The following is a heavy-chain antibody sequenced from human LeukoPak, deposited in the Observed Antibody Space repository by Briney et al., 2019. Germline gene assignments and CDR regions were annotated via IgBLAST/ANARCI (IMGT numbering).Heavy chain of an antibody. CDR3: ASRFEWLSSFDY. D-gene: IGHD3-3*01. J-gene: IGHJ4*02. CDR1: GFTFSNYA. CDR2: ISHDGSSE. Sequence: GRSLRLSCAASGFTFSNYAMHWVRQAPAKGLEWVALISHDGSSEYYGDSMKGRFTISRDNSRNTFYLQMNSLRAEDTAVYYCASRFEWLSSFDYWGQGTLVTVSS. V-gene: IGHV3-30*03.